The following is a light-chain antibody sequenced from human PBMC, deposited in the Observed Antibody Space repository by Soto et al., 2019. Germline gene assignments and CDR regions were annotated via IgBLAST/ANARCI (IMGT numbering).Light chain of an antibody. CDR1: QGINTF. CDR3: QQLESYPST. Sequence: THLTHSPSSLSASVGDRVTITCRASQGINTFLGWYQQKPGKAPKLLIYAASTLQSGVPSRFSGSGSGTDFTLTISSLQPEDFATYYCQQLESYPSTFGGGTKVDI. CDR2: AAS. V-gene: IGKV1-9*01. J-gene: IGKJ4*01.